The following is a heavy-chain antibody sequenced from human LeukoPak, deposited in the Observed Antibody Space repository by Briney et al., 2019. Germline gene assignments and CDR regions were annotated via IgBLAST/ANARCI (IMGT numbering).Heavy chain of an antibody. CDR1: GYTFTGYY. Sequence: ASVKVSCKASGYTFTGYYMHWVRQAPGQGLEWMGWINPNSGGTNYAQKFQGRVTMTRDTSISTACMELSRLRSDDTAVYYCARDHCSSINCYEYHYYGMDVWGQGTTVTVSS. CDR2: INPNSGGT. CDR3: ARDHCSSINCYEYHYYGMDV. D-gene: IGHD2-2*01. V-gene: IGHV1-2*02. J-gene: IGHJ6*02.